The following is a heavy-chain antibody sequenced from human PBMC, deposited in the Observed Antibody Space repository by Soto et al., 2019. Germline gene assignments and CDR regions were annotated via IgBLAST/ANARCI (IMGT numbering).Heavy chain of an antibody. CDR3: ASGQSAASYYYGMAV. V-gene: IGHV3-48*03. Sequence: GGSLRLSCAGSGFTFSSFEMIWVRQAPGKGLEWVSYISSTDATIYYADSVKGRFTISRDNAKNSLYLQMNSLRAEDTAVYYCASGQSAASYYYGMAVWGQGTTVTVSS. D-gene: IGHD6-13*01. J-gene: IGHJ6*02. CDR1: GFTFSSFE. CDR2: ISSTDATI.